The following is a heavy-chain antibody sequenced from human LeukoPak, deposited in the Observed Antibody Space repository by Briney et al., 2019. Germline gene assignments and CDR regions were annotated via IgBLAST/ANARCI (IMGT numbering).Heavy chain of an antibody. CDR3: AGLVGRYSSGLYYYYFDY. D-gene: IGHD3-22*01. J-gene: IGHJ4*02. CDR1: GFTVSSNY. Sequence: GSLRLSCAASGFTVSSNYMSWVRQPPGKGLEWIGEMYLSGTTHSNPSVKSRVTTSIDKSKNQFFLNLSSVTAADTAVYYCAGLVGRYSSGLYYYYFDYWGQGTLVTVSS. CDR2: MYLSGTT. V-gene: IGHV4-4*02.